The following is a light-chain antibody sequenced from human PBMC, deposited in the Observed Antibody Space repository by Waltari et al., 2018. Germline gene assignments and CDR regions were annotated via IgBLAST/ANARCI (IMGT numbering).Light chain of an antibody. CDR2: STS. CDR1: QTIYIY. Sequence: TCRASQTIYIYLNWYQQKPGRAPKLLIHSTSSLQSGVPSRFSGSGSGTDFTLTISSLQPEDVASYFCQQSYSTPETFGQGTKLEIK. V-gene: IGKV1-39*01. J-gene: IGKJ2*01. CDR3: QQSYSTPET.